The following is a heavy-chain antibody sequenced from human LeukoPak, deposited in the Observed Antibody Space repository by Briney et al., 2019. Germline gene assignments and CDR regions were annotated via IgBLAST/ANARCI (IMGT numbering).Heavy chain of an antibody. CDR1: GLSVADTY. V-gene: IGHV3-53*01. Sequence: PGGSLRLSCAVSGLSVADTYMAWVRQAPGKGLEWVATLYIAGESYYADSVRGRFNISRDNSENTLYLQMATVRDDDTAIYYCAAGFRSAFIYFYLHVWGKGTPVTVSS. D-gene: IGHD3-3*02. CDR2: LYIAGES. CDR3: AAGFRSAFIYFYLHV. J-gene: IGHJ6*03.